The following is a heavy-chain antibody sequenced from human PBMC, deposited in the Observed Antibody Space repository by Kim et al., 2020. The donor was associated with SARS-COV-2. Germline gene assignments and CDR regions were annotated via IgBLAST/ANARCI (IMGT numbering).Heavy chain of an antibody. CDR1: GFTFSSYG. CDR2: ISYDGSNK. J-gene: IGHJ4*01. Sequence: GGSLRLSCAASGFTFSSYGMHWVRQAPGKGLEWVAVISYDGSNKYYADSVKGRFTISRDNSKNTLYLQMNSLRAEDTAVYYCARDLGGATPIYYFDYWGHGTLVTVSA. D-gene: IGHD1-26*01. CDR3: ARDLGGATPIYYFDY. V-gene: IGHV3-33*05.